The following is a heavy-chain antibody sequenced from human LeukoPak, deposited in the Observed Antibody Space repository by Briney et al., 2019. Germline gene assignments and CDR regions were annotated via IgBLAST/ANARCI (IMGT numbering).Heavy chain of an antibody. CDR3: AKIPYSSSWYYFDY. Sequence: GGSLRLSCAASGFTFSSYAMSWVRQAPGKGLEWVSAISGSGGSTYYADSVKGRFTISRDNSKNTPYLQMNSLRAEDTAVYYCAKIPYSSSWYYFDYWGQGTLVTVSS. V-gene: IGHV3-23*01. D-gene: IGHD6-13*01. J-gene: IGHJ4*02. CDR2: ISGSGGST. CDR1: GFTFSSYA.